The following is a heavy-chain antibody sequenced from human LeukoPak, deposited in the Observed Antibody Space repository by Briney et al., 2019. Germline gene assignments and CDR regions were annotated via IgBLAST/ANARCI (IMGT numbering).Heavy chain of an antibody. Sequence: GGSLRLSCAASGFTVSRNLMSCVRQAPGKGRGGGSVIYSGVTTYYADSVKDRLIISRDNSQNTLYLQMDSLRAEDTAVYHCARDAYKCDSSGCFHYFDYWGQGTLVTVSS. J-gene: IGHJ4*02. CDR3: ARDAYKCDSSGCFHYFDY. V-gene: IGHV3-66*01. D-gene: IGHD3-22*01. CDR2: IYSGVTT. CDR1: GFTVSRNL.